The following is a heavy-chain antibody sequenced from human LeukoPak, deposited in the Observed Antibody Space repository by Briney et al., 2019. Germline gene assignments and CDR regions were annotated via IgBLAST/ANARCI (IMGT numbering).Heavy chain of an antibody. CDR1: GYTFTGYY. CDR3: ARVGASDSSGYPDDAFDI. Sequence: ASVKVSCKASGYTFTGYYMHWVRQAPGQGLEWMGWINPNSGGTNYAQKFQGRVTMTRDTSISTAYMELSRLRSDDTAAYYCARVGASDSSGYPDDAFDIWGQGTMVTVSS. V-gene: IGHV1-2*02. J-gene: IGHJ3*02. CDR2: INPNSGGT. D-gene: IGHD3-22*01.